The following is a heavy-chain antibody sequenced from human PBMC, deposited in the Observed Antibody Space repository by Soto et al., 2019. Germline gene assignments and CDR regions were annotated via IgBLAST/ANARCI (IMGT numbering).Heavy chain of an antibody. CDR3: ARRYGSAFDI. D-gene: IGHD3-10*01. CDR2: IYYSGST. V-gene: IGHV4-39*01. CDR1: GGSIGSSSYY. Sequence: SETLSLTCTVSGGSIGSSSYYWGWIRQPPGKGLEWIGSIYYSGSTYYNPSLKSRVTISVDTSKNQFSLKLSFVTAADTAVYYCARRYGSAFDIWGQGTMVTVSS. J-gene: IGHJ3*02.